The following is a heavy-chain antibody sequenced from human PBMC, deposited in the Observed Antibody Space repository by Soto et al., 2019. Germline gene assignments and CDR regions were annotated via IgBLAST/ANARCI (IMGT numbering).Heavy chain of an antibody. CDR3: GGGGYYDFWSGYYTDIYGMDV. D-gene: IGHD3-3*01. CDR2: ISSSSSYI. Sequence: KPGGSLRLSCAASGFTFSSYSMNWVRQAPGKGLEWVSSISSSSSYIYYADSVKGRFTISRDNAKNSLYLQMNSLRAEDTAVYYCGGGGYYDFWSGYYTDIYGMDVWGQGTTVTVSS. V-gene: IGHV3-21*01. J-gene: IGHJ6*02. CDR1: GFTFSSYS.